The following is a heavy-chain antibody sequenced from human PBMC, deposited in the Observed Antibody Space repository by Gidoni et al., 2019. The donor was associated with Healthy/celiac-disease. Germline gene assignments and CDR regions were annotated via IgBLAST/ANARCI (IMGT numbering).Heavy chain of an antibody. D-gene: IGHD3-22*01. CDR3: TRDRVASSGYYDYCDY. CDR1: GFTFGDYA. J-gene: IGHJ4*02. CDR2: IRSKAYGGTT. V-gene: IGHV3-49*05. Sequence: EVQLVESGGGLVKPGRSLRLSCTASGFTFGDYAMGWFRQAPGKGLELVGFIRSKAYGGTTEYAASGKGRFTISRDDSKSIAYLQMNRRKTEDTAVYYCTRDRVASSGYYDYCDYWGQGTLVTVSS.